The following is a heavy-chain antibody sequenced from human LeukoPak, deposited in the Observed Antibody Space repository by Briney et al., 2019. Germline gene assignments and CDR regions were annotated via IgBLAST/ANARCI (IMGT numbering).Heavy chain of an antibody. J-gene: IGHJ6*02. CDR2: INPNSGGT. CDR1: GYTFTGYY. Sequence: GASVKVSCKASGYTFTGYYMHWVRQAPGQGLEWMGWINPNSGGTNYAQKFQGRVTMTRDTSISTAYMELSRLRSDDTAVYYCASGCSGGSRCSAYYYYGMDVWGQGTTVTVSS. V-gene: IGHV1-2*02. D-gene: IGHD2-15*01. CDR3: ASGCSGGSRCSAYYYYGMDV.